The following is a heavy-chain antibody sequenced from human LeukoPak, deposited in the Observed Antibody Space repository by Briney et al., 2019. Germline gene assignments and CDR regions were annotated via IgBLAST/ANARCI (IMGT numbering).Heavy chain of an antibody. CDR1: GYSFTSYW. CDR3: AREPVAGTSPYYYGMDV. Sequence: GESLKISCKGSGYSFTSYWISWVRQMPGKGLEWMGIIYPGDSDTRYSPSFQGQVTISADKSISTAYLQWSSLKASDTAMYYCAREPVAGTSPYYYGMDVWGQGTTVTVSS. CDR2: IYPGDSDT. V-gene: IGHV5-51*01. D-gene: IGHD6-13*01. J-gene: IGHJ6*02.